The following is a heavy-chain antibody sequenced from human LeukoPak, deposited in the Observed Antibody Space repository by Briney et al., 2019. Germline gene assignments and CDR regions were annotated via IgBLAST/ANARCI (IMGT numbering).Heavy chain of an antibody. Sequence: ASVKVSCKASGYTFTSYYMHWVRQAPGQGLEWMGIINPSGGSTSYAQKFQERVTITRDMSTSTAYMELSSLRSEDTAVYYCAAEVTGRPKYNWFDPWGQGTLVTVSS. J-gene: IGHJ5*02. CDR1: GYTFTSYY. V-gene: IGHV1-46*01. D-gene: IGHD5-18*01. CDR2: INPSGGST. CDR3: AAEVTGRPKYNWFDP.